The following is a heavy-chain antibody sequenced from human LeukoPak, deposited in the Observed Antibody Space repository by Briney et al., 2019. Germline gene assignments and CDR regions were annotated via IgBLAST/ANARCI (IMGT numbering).Heavy chain of an antibody. V-gene: IGHV4-59*08. CDR3: ARGSSGSYSLYYYYYMDV. CDR2: IYYSGST. CDR1: GGSISSYY. Sequence: SETLSLTCTVSGGSISSYYWSWIRQPPGKGLEWIGYIYYSGSTNYNPSLKSRVTISVDTSKNQFSLKLSSVTAADTAVYYCARGSSGSYSLYYYYYMDVWGKGTTVTVSS. D-gene: IGHD1-26*01. J-gene: IGHJ6*03.